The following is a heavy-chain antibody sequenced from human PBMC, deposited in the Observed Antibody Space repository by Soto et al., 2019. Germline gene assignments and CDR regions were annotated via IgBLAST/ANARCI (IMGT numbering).Heavy chain of an antibody. D-gene: IGHD6-19*01. J-gene: IGHJ4*02. Sequence: SVKVSCKASGFTFTSSAVQWVRQARGQRLEWIGWIVVGSGNTNYAQKFQERVTITRDMSTSTAYMELSSLRSEDTAVYYCVVFALFGSGWYYFXYWSQGTLVPVSS. CDR2: IVVGSGNT. CDR1: GFTFTSSA. CDR3: VVFALFGSGWYYFXY. V-gene: IGHV1-58*01.